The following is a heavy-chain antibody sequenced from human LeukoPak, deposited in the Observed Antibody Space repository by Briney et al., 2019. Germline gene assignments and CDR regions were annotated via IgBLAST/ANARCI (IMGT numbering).Heavy chain of an antibody. CDR3: ARDCTLQWELNDAFDI. D-gene: IGHD1-26*01. J-gene: IGHJ3*02. CDR1: GGSISSGSYY. CDR2: IYHSGST. Sequence: PSQTLSLTCTVSGGSISSGSYYWSWIRQPPGKGLEWIGSIYHSGSTYYNPSLKSRVTISVDTSKNQFSLKLSSVTAADTAVYYCARDCTLQWELNDAFDIWGQGTMVTVSS. V-gene: IGHV4-39*07.